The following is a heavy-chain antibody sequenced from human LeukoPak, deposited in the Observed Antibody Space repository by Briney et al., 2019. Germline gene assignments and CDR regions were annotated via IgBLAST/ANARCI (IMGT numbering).Heavy chain of an antibody. D-gene: IGHD3/OR15-3a*01. V-gene: IGHV3-53*04. CDR3: ARGEGGLVGMDV. CDR1: GFTFSSYG. J-gene: IGHJ6*02. CDR2: IYSGGST. Sequence: QPGGSLRLSCAASGFTFSSYGMHWVRQAPGKGLEWVSVIYSGGSTYYADSVKGRFTISRHNSKNTLYLQMNSLRAEDTAVYYCARGEGGLVGMDVWGQGTTVTVSS.